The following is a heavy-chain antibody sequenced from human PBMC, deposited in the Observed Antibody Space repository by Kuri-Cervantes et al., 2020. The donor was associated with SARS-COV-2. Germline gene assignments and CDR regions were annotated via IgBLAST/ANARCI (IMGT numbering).Heavy chain of an antibody. CDR3: ARLRLLWFRESQTGWFDP. D-gene: IGHD3-10*01. V-gene: IGHV4-59*08. CDR1: GGSISSYY. J-gene: IGHJ5*02. Sequence: SETLSLTCTVSGGSISSYYWSWIRQPPGKGLEWIGYIYYSGSTNYNPSLKSRVTISVDTSKNQFSLKLSSVTAADTAVYYCARLRLLWFRESQTGWFDPWGQGTLVTVSS. CDR2: IYYSGST.